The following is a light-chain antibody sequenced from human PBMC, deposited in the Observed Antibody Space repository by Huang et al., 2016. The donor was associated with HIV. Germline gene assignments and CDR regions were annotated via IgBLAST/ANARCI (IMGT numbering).Light chain of an antibody. Sequence: VLTQSPSILSLSLGGTGTSSCKASQSVGSYVAWYQQRPGQSPRLLLYDTSNRAAGIPSRFSGSGSGTDFTLTISGLESEDLGVFYCQQRSTWPLTFGGGTKLA. CDR1: QSVGSY. CDR3: QQRSTWPLT. CDR2: DTS. J-gene: IGKJ4*01. V-gene: IGKV3-11*01.